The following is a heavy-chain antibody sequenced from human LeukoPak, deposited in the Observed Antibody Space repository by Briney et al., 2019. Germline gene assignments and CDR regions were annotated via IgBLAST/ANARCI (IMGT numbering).Heavy chain of an antibody. V-gene: IGHV3-23*01. Sequence: PGESLRLSCAASGFTFSTYAMSWVRQAPGKGLEWVSAITGSGDSTYYADSVKGRFTISRDNSKNTLYLQMNSLRAEDTAVYYCAKRTAAAGAFDNWGQGTLVTVSS. CDR2: ITGSGDST. CDR3: AKRTAAAGAFDN. CDR1: GFTFSTYA. D-gene: IGHD6-13*01. J-gene: IGHJ4*02.